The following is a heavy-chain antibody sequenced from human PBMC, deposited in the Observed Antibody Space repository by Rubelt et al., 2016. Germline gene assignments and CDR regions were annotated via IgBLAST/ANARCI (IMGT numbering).Heavy chain of an antibody. CDR1: GGSINSYY. D-gene: IGHD6-19*01. CDR2: LYYSGST. V-gene: IGHV4-59*08. Sequence: QVQLQESGPGLVKPSETLSLTCPVSGGSINSYYWSWIRQPPGKGLEWIGHLYYSGSTNYNPSLKSRVTISVDTAKNQFALKLNSGTAADTAVYYWARSGKQWDALDYWGQGTLVTVSS. J-gene: IGHJ4*02. CDR3: ARSGKQWDALDY.